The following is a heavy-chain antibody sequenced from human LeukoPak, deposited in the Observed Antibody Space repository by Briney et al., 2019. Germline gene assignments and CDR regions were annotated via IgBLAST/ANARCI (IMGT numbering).Heavy chain of an antibody. CDR2: INPSGGSP. D-gene: IGHD6-13*01. J-gene: IGHJ3*01. V-gene: IGHV1-46*01. Sequence: ASVKVSCKASGGTFSSYAISWVRQAPGQGLEWMGIINPSGGSPTYAQKFQGRVTMTSDMSTSTVYMELSSLGSEDTAVYYCARDVAAAGSTFDFWGQGTMVTVSS. CDR1: GGTFSSYA. CDR3: ARDVAAAGSTFDF.